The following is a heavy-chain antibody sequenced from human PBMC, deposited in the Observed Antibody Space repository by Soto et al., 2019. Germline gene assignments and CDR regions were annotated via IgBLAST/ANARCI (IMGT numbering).Heavy chain of an antibody. D-gene: IGHD3-22*01. V-gene: IGHV3-30*18. CDR2: ISYDGSNK. CDR1: GFTFSSYG. Sequence: PGGSLRLSCAASGFTFSSYGMHWVRQAPGKGLEWVAVISYDGSNKYYADSVKGRFTISRDNSKNTLYLQMNSLRAEDTAVYYCAKALGDDSSGYFVYWGQGTLVTVSS. J-gene: IGHJ4*02. CDR3: AKALGDDSSGYFVY.